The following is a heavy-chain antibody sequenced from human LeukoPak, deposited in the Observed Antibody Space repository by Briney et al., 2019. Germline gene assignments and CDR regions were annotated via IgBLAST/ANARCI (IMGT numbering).Heavy chain of an antibody. V-gene: IGHV1-69*05. CDR2: IIPRFTP. CDR1: GGTFSNNA. Sequence: SVTVSCTASGGTFSNNAISWVRQAPGQGLEWMGGIIPRFTPNYAQHFPGRVTITTDEATTTAYLELSNLRSDDTAVYYCAGLGYSGYGPRSRFDNWGQGTLITVST. J-gene: IGHJ4*02. D-gene: IGHD5-12*01. CDR3: AGLGYSGYGPRSRFDN.